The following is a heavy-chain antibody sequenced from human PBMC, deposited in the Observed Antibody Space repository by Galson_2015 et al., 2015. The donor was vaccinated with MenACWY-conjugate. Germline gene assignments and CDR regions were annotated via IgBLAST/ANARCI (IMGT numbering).Heavy chain of an antibody. J-gene: IGHJ6*02. CDR1: GYIFTNYA. CDR2: IDVANGNT. D-gene: IGHD2-8*01. Sequence: SVKVSCKASGYIFTNYAVHWVRQAPGQGLEWMGWIDVANGNTKYSERIEGRITITRDTSASVVYMDLSSLRSEDTAVYYCARWTIGGFGSPRYSYSGIDVWGQGTTVIVSS. V-gene: IGHV1-3*01. CDR3: ARWTIGGFGSPRYSYSGIDV.